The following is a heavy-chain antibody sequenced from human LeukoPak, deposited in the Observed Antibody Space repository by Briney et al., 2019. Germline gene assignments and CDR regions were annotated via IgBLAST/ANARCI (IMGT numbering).Heavy chain of an antibody. D-gene: IGHD3-3*01. CDR2: ISAYNGNT. V-gene: IGHV1-18*01. CDR3: ARDPYDFWSGPSID. J-gene: IGHJ4*02. Sequence: ASVTVSCKASGYTFTSYGISWVRQAPGQGLEWMGWISAYNGNTNYAQKLQGRVTMTTDTSTSTAYMELRSLRSDDTAVYYCARDPYDFWSGPSIDWGQGTLVTVSS. CDR1: GYTFTSYG.